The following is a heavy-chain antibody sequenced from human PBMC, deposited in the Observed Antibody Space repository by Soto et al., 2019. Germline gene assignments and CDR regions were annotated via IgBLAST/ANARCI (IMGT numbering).Heavy chain of an antibody. CDR3: ARVSMTTVNWFDP. D-gene: IGHD4-4*01. CDR2: IYYSGST. Sequence: SETLSLTCTVSGGSISSSSYYWGWIRQPPGKGLEWIGSIYYSGSTYYNPSLKSRVTISVDTSKNQFSLKLSSVTAADTAVYYCARVSMTTVNWFDPWGQGTLVTVSS. J-gene: IGHJ5*02. V-gene: IGHV4-39*07. CDR1: GGSISSSSYY.